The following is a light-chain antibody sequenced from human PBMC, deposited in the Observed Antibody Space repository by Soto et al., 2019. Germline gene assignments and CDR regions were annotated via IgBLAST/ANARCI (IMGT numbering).Light chain of an antibody. CDR3: QQYGTSPTWT. V-gene: IGKV3-20*01. J-gene: IGKJ1*01. CDR1: ESISNNY. CDR2: GAS. Sequence: EIVLTQSPDTLSLSPGEEATPSCRTSESISNNYLAWYQQKAGQAPRLLIYGASGRATGIPDRFSGSGSGTDFTLTISRLEPEDFAVYYCQQYGTSPTWTFGQGTNVEVK.